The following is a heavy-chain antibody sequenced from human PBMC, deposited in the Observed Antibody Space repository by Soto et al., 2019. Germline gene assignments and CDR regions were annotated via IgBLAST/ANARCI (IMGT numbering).Heavy chain of an antibody. D-gene: IGHD3-10*01. V-gene: IGHV4-34*01. J-gene: IGHJ6*02. CDR2: INHSGST. Sequence: SETLSLTCAVYGGSFSGYYWSWIRQPPGKGLEWIGEINHSGSTNYNPSLKSRVTISVDTSKNQFSLKLSSVTAADTAVYYCARGVGITMVRGARLYYGMDVWGQGTTVTVSS. CDR3: ARGVGITMVRGARLYYGMDV. CDR1: GGSFSGYY.